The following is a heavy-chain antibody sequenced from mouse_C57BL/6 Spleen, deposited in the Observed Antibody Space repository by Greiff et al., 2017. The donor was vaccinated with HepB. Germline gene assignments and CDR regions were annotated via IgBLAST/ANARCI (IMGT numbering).Heavy chain of an antibody. CDR1: GFNIQDDY. V-gene: IGHV14-4*01. CDR3: TFYGSSLRYWYFDV. D-gene: IGHD1-1*01. CDR2: IDPENGDT. J-gene: IGHJ1*03. Sequence: EVKLQESGAELVRPGASVKLSCTASGFNIQDDYMHWVKQRPEQGLEWIGWIDPENGDTEYASKFQGKATITADTSSNTAYLQLSSLTSEDTAVYYCTFYGSSLRYWYFDVWGTGTTVTVSS.